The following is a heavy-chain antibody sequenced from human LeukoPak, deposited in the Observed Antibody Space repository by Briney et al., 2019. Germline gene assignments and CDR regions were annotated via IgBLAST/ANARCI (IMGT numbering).Heavy chain of an antibody. J-gene: IGHJ4*02. V-gene: IGHV3-21*01. D-gene: IGHD3-22*01. CDR3: ATQGTYYYDSSGYPFDY. Sequence: GGSLRLSCAASGFTFSSYSMNWVRQAPGKGLEWVSSISSSSSYIYYADSVKGRFTISRDNAKNSLYLQMNSLRAEDTAVYYCATQGTYYYDSSGYPFDYWGQGTLVTVSS. CDR2: ISSSSSYI. CDR1: GFTFSSYS.